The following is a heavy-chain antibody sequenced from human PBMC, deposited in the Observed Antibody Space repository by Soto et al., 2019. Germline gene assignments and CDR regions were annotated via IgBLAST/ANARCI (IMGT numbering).Heavy chain of an antibody. Sequence: PGGSLRLSCAASGFTFSSYAMHWVRQAPGKGLEWVAVISYDGSNKYYADSGKGRFTISRDNSKNTLYLQMNRLRAEDTAVYYCARDGGTVVTYNWFDPWGQGTLVTVSS. V-gene: IGHV3-30-3*01. CDR3: ARDGGTVVTYNWFDP. D-gene: IGHD2-21*02. J-gene: IGHJ5*02. CDR2: ISYDGSNK. CDR1: GFTFSSYA.